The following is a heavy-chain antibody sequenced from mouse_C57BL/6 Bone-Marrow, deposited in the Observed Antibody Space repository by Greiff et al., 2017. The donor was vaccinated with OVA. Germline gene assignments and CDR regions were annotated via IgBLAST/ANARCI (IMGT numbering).Heavy chain of an antibody. V-gene: IGHV1-69*01. CDR3: ARSYYGSSLYAMDY. CDR2: IDPSDSYT. Sequence: VQLQQPGAELVMPGASVKLSCKASGYTFTSYWMHWVKQRPGQGLEWIGEIDPSDSYTNYNQKFKGKSTLTVDKSSSTASMQLSSLTSEDSAVYYCARSYYGSSLYAMDYWGQGTSVTVSS. CDR1: GYTFTSYW. D-gene: IGHD1-1*01. J-gene: IGHJ4*01.